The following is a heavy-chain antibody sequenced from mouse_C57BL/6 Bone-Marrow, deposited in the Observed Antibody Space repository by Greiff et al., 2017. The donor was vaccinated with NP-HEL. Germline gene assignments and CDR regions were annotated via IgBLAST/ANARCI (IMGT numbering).Heavy chain of an antibody. CDR2: ILPGSGST. CDR3: AKGDCGDNVED. CDR1: GYTFTGYW. D-gene: IGHD2-13*01. V-gene: IGHV1-9*01. Sequence: QVQLQQSGAELMKPGASVKLSCKATGYTFTGYWIEWVKQRPGHGLEWIGEILPGSGSTNYNEKFKGKAPFNVDTSSNTAYMPLSRLNTAASAVSYCAKGDCGDNVEDWGQGTTLTVTS. J-gene: IGHJ2*01.